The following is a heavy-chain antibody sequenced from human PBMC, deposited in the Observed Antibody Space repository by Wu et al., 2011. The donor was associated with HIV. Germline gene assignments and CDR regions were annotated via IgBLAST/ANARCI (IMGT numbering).Heavy chain of an antibody. J-gene: IGHJ3*02. CDR2: IIPIFDKT. CDR1: GGTFNNYA. Sequence: QVQLVQSGAEVKKPGSSVKVSCKASGGTFNNYAINWVRQAPGQGLEWVGGIIPIFDKTNHAQKLQGRVTMTTDESTSTAYMELTSLRSDDTAMYYCARSSSGWYGYAFDIWAKGQWS. V-gene: IGHV1-69*05. D-gene: IGHD6-19*01. CDR3: ARSSSGWYGYAFDI.